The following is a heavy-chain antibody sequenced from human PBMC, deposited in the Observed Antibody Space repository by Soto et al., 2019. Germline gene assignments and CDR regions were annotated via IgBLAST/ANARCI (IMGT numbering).Heavy chain of an antibody. CDR3: ARVSIDDFWSGSYNWFDP. Sequence: QVQLQESGPGLVKPSQTLSLTCTVSGGSISSGGYYWSWLRQHPGKGLEWIGYIYYSGSTYYNPSLKSRVTISVDTSKNQFSLKLSSVTAADTAVYYCARVSIDDFWSGSYNWFDPWGQGTLVTVSS. V-gene: IGHV4-31*03. J-gene: IGHJ5*02. D-gene: IGHD3-3*01. CDR1: GGSISSGGYY. CDR2: IYYSGST.